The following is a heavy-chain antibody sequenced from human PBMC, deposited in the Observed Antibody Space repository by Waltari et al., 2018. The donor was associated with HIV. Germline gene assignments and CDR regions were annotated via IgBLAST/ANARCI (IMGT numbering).Heavy chain of an antibody. CDR1: GFTFSSYW. CDR2: SKSDRGST. J-gene: IGHJ4*02. V-gene: IGHV3-74*01. Sequence: EVQLVESGGGLVQPGGSLRLSCAASGFTFSSYWMHWVRQAPGKGLVWCLRSKSDRGSTSYADSVKGRFTISRDNAKNTLYLQMNSLRAEDTAVYYCARVRYCSGGSCYAFFDYWGQGTLVTVSS. CDR3: ARVRYCSGGSCYAFFDY. D-gene: IGHD2-15*01.